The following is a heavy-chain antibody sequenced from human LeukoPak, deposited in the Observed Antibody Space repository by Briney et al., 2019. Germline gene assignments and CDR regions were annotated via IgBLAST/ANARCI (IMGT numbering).Heavy chain of an antibody. D-gene: IGHD3-10*01. CDR2: ISSSGSTI. J-gene: IGHJ4*02. CDR3: AREYYDYSGSGCKDY. Sequence: GGSLRLSCAASGCIFSSYEMNWVRQAPGKGLEWVSYISSSGSTIYYADSVKGRFTISRDNAKNSLYLQMNSLRAEDTAVYYCAREYYDYSGSGCKDYWGQGTLVTVSS. CDR1: GCIFSSYE. V-gene: IGHV3-48*03.